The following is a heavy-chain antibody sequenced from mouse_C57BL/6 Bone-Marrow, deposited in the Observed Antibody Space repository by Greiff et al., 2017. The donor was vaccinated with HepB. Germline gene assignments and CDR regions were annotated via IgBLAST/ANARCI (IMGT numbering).Heavy chain of an antibody. J-gene: IGHJ4*01. CDR1: GFNIKDDY. V-gene: IGHV14-4*01. Sequence: EVKLMESGAELVRPGASVKLSCTASGFNIKDDYMHWVKQRPEQGLEWIGWIDPENGDTEYASKFQGKATITADTSSNTAYLQLSSLTSEDTAVYYCTFYYGYDGDYAMDYWGQGTSVTVSS. CDR2: IDPENGDT. D-gene: IGHD2-2*01. CDR3: TFYYGYDGDYAMDY.